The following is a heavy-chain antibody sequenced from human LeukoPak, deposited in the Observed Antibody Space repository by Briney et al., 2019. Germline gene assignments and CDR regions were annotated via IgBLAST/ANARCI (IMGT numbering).Heavy chain of an antibody. Sequence: SVKVSCKASGGTFSSYAISWVRQAPGQGLEWMGGIIPIFGTANYAQKFQGRVTITADKSTSTAYMELSSLRSEDTAVYYCATGTDYYYYMDVWGKGTTVTVSS. D-gene: IGHD1-7*01. CDR2: IIPIFGTA. J-gene: IGHJ6*03. CDR1: GGTFSSYA. V-gene: IGHV1-69*06. CDR3: ATGTDYYYYMDV.